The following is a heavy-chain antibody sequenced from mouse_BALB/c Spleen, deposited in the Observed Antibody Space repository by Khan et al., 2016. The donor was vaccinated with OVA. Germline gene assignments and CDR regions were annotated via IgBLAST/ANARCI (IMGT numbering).Heavy chain of an antibody. CDR2: IYPGTDNT. Sequence: VELVESGVELVRPGASVKLSCKTSGYIFTSYWIHWVKQKSGQGLEWIARIYPGTDNTYYNEKFKDKVILTADKSSSTAYMQLSSLKSETSAVYFCAREEALYYFDYWGQGTTLTVSS. CDR1: GYIFTSYW. V-gene: IGHV1-76*01. J-gene: IGHJ2*01. CDR3: AREEALYYFDY. D-gene: IGHD3-2*02.